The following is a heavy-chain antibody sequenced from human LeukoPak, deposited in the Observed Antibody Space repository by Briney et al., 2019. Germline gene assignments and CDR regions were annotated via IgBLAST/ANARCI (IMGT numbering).Heavy chain of an antibody. CDR3: ASSIPTGGNRAFDI. Sequence: GGSLRLSCAASGFTVSSNYMSWVRQAPGKGLEWVSVIYSGGSTYYADSVKGRFTISIDNSKNTLYLQMNSLRAEDTAVYYCASSIPTGGNRAFDIWGQGTMVTVSS. J-gene: IGHJ3*02. CDR1: GFTVSSNY. D-gene: IGHD1-1*01. CDR2: IYSGGST. V-gene: IGHV3-53*01.